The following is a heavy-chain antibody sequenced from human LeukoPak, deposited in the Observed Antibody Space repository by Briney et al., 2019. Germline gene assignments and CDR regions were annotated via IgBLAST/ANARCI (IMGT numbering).Heavy chain of an antibody. CDR2: INHRGRT. V-gene: IGHV4-34*01. D-gene: IGHD3-10*01. Sequence: SETLSLTCAVYGGSFSGYYWSWIRQPPGKGRGWMGEINHRGRTNYNQSPKRRVTISVDTSKNQFSLKLSSVTAPDTAVYYCARGLPYGSGSYYKYQTWSDPWGQGTLVTVSS. CDR1: GGSFSGYY. CDR3: ARGLPYGSGSYYKYQTWSDP. J-gene: IGHJ5*02.